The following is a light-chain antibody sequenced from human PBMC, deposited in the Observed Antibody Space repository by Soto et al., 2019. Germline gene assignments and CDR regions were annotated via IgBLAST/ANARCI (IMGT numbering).Light chain of an antibody. Sequence: EIVMTQSPATLSVSPGERATLSCRASQSVNIYLAWYQQKPGQAPRLLIFGASSRATGIPARFSGSGSGTDFTLTISRLEPEDFAVYYCQQYGSSPRTFGQGTRLEI. V-gene: IGKV3-20*01. CDR3: QQYGSSPRT. CDR2: GAS. CDR1: QSVNIY. J-gene: IGKJ5*01.